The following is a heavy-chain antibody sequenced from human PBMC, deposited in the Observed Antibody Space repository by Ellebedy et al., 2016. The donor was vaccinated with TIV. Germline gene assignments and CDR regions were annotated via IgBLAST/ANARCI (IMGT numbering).Heavy chain of an antibody. CDR3: ARDGKQLVLAMDV. CDR2: ISSSSSYI. J-gene: IGHJ6*02. D-gene: IGHD6-13*01. CDR1: GFTFSSYS. Sequence: GESLKISCAASGFTFSSYSMNWVRQAPGKGLEWVSSISSSSSYIYYADSVKGRFTISRDNAKNSLYLQMNSLRAEDTAVYYCARDGKQLVLAMDVWGQGTTVTVSS. V-gene: IGHV3-21*01.